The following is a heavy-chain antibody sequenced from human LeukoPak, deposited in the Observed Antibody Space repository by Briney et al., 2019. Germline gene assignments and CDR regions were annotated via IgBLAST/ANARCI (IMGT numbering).Heavy chain of an antibody. J-gene: IGHJ3*02. Sequence: GGAPGISCAAPGFTFSSYALSWGRPAPGKGVEGGSAISASGGSTYYADSMKGRFTISRDNSKNTLYLQMNSLRTEDTAVYYCARACSAGSCYLVALDIWGQGTMVTVSS. D-gene: IGHD2-15*01. CDR1: GFTFSSYA. CDR3: ARACSAGSCYLVALDI. CDR2: ISASGGST. V-gene: IGHV3-23*01.